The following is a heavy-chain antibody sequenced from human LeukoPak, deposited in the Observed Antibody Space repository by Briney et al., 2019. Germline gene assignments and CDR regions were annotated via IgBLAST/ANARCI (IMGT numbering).Heavy chain of an antibody. D-gene: IGHD3-22*01. J-gene: IGHJ4*02. CDR3: ARVDYYSSSAPPHFDY. Sequence: SETLSLTCAVYGGSFSGYYWSWIRQPPGKGLEWIGEINHSGSTNYNPSLKSRVTISVDTSKSQLSLNLSSVTAADTAVYYCARVDYYSSSAPPHFDYWGQGTLVTVSS. CDR1: GGSFSGYY. V-gene: IGHV4-34*01. CDR2: INHSGST.